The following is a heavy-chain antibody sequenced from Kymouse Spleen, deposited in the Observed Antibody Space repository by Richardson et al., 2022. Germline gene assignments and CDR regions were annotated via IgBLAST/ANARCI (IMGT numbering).Heavy chain of an antibody. CDR3: ARGGTVGATDYYYGMDV. Sequence: QVQLVESGGGVVQPGRSLRLSCAASGFTFSSYGMHWVRQAPGKGLEWVAVIWYDGSNKYYADSVKGRFTISRDNSKNTLYLQMNSLRAEDTAVYYCARGGTVGATDYYYGMDVWGQGTTVTVSS. V-gene: IGHV3-33*01. D-gene: IGHD1-26*01. J-gene: IGHJ6*02. CDR2: IWYDGSNK. CDR1: GFTFSSYG.